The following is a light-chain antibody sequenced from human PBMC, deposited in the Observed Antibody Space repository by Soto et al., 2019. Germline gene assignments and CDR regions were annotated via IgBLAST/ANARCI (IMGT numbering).Light chain of an antibody. Sequence: DIQMTQSPSSLSASVGDRVTITCRASQGINNYLVWYQQKPGKLPKLLISGASTVQSGVPSRFSSSQSGTDFTLTISSLQPEDVATYYCQKFNSAPFTFGPGTKVDIK. CDR2: GAS. V-gene: IGKV1-27*01. J-gene: IGKJ3*01. CDR1: QGINNY. CDR3: QKFNSAPFT.